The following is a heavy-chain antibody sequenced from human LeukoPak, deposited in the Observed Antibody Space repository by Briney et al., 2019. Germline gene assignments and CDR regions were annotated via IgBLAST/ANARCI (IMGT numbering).Heavy chain of an antibody. V-gene: IGHV4-4*02. CDR2: IYHSGST. D-gene: IGHD3-16*02. CDR3: ASLYYVWGSYRYTGSYFDY. Sequence: SETLSLTCAVSGGSISSSNWWSWVRQPPGKGLEWIGEIYHSGSTNYNPSLKSRVTISVDKSKNQFSLKLSSVTAADTAVYYCASLYYVWGSYRYTGSYFDYWGQGTLVTVSS. CDR1: GGSISSSNW. J-gene: IGHJ4*02.